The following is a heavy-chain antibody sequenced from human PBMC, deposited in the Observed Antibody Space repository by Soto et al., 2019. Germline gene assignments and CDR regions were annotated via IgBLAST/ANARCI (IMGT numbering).Heavy chain of an antibody. V-gene: IGHV5-10-1*01. J-gene: IGHJ4*02. D-gene: IGHD3-22*01. CDR1: VYSFADYW. CDR2: IDPSDSQT. CDR3: ARQIYDSDTGPNFQYYFDS. Sequence: GESLKLSCQGSVYSFADYWITWVRQKPGKGLEWMGRIDPSDSQTYYSPSFRGHVTISATKSITTVFLQWSSLRASDTAMYYCARQIYDSDTGPNFQYYFDSWGQGTPVTVSS.